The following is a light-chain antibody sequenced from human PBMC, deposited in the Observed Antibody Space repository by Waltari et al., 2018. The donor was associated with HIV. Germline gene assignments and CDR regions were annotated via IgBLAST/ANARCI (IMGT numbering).Light chain of an antibody. CDR2: STS. V-gene: IGKV1-12*01. J-gene: IGKJ4*01. CDR1: QSIGDL. Sequence: DIQMTQSPSYVSASIGDTVTISCRANQSIGDLLAWYQQRPGEAPRLLIYSTSRRDIRVPLRFFAFGSDTEFTLTVTGLESEDFATYYCQQASSFPHTFGGGTKV. CDR3: QQASSFPHT.